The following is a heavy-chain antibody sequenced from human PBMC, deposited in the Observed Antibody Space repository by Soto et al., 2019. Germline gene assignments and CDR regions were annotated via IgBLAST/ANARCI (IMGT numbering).Heavy chain of an antibody. D-gene: IGHD3-22*01. V-gene: IGHV1-58*02. J-gene: IGHJ5*02. CDR2: IVVGSGNT. CDR3: AFEPTYYYDPNWFDP. Sequence: ASVKVSCKASGFTFTSSAMHWVRQARGQRLEWIGGIVVGSGNTNYAQKFQERVTITRDMSTSTAYMELSSLRTEDTAVYYCAFEPTYYYDPNWFDPWGQGTLVTVS. CDR1: GFTFTSSA.